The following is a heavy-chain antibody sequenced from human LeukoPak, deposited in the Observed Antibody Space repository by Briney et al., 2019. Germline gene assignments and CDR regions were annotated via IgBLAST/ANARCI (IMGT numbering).Heavy chain of an antibody. V-gene: IGHV3-53*01. Sequence: GGSLRLSCVASGFTVSSNYMSWVRQAPGKGLEWVSVIYSGGSTYYADSVKGRFTISRDNSKNTLYLQMNSLRAEDTAVYYCAGRVTGYSSGYVYWGQGTLVTVSS. CDR1: GFTVSSNY. J-gene: IGHJ4*02. CDR2: IYSGGST. D-gene: IGHD5-18*01. CDR3: AGRVTGYSSGYVY.